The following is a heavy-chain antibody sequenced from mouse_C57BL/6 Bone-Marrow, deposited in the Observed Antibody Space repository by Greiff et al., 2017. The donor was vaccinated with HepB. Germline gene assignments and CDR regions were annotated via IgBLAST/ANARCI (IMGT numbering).Heavy chain of an antibody. V-gene: IGHV1-53*01. Sequence: QVQLKESGTELVKPGASVKLSCKASGYTFTSYWMHWVKQRPGQGLEWIGNINPSNGGTNYNEKFKSKATLTVDKSSSTAYMQLSSLTSEDSAVYYCARGAPNYYGNAMDYWGQGTSVTVSS. CDR3: ARGAPNYYGNAMDY. J-gene: IGHJ4*01. CDR1: GYTFTSYW. D-gene: IGHD1-1*01. CDR2: INPSNGGT.